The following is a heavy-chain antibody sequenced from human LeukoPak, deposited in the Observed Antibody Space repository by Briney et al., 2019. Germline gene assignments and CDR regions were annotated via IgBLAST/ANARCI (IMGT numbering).Heavy chain of an antibody. V-gene: IGHV1-18*01. J-gene: IGHJ5*02. Sequence: ASVKVSCKASGYTFTSYGISWVRQAPGQGLEWMGWIRAYNGNTNYAQKLQGRVTTTTDTSTSTAYMELRSLRSDDTAVYYCATQVTVTPRGWFDPWGQGTLVTVSS. D-gene: IGHD4-17*01. CDR3: ATQVTVTPRGWFDP. CDR2: IRAYNGNT. CDR1: GYTFTSYG.